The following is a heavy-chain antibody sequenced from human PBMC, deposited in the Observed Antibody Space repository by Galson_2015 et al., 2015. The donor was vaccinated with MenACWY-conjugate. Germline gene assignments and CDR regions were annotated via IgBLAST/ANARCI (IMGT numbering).Heavy chain of an antibody. V-gene: IGHV4-34*01. J-gene: IGHJ6*03. Sequence: ATLSLTCGVSGGSFSGYHWTWIRQPPGKELEWIGEVIHSGSITYNPSLKSRLTVSLDTSKKQFSLKLSSVTAADTAVYYCARGVNLYGYFFYMDVWGKGTTVTVSS. CDR2: VIHSGSI. CDR1: GGSFSGYH. D-gene: IGHD2-2*02. CDR3: ARGVNLYGYFFYMDV.